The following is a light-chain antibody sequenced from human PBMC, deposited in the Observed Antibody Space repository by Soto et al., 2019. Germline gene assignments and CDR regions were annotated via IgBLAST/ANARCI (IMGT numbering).Light chain of an antibody. V-gene: IGKV1-5*03. CDR3: QQYNAHPYT. CDR1: QSIHSW. CDR2: RAS. Sequence: DFPMTQSPSTLSASVGDRVTITCRASQSIHSWLAWYQQKPGTTPKLPIYRASTLQSGVPSRFAGSGSGTEFPLTINNLQPDDYASYFCQQYNAHPYTFGQGTKLEIK. J-gene: IGKJ2*01.